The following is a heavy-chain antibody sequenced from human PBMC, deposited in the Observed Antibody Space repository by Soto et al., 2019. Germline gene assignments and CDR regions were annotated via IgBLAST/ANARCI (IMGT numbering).Heavy chain of an antibody. CDR3: ARQYYDSSGYYFSSLDY. CDR1: GFTFSSYG. Sequence: QVQLVESGGGVVQPGRSLRLSCAASGFTFSSYGMHWVRQAPGKGLEWVAVIWYDGSNKYYADSVKGRFTISRDNSKNTLYLQMNSLRAEDTAVYYCARQYYDSSGYYFSSLDYWGQGTLVTVSS. CDR2: IWYDGSNK. V-gene: IGHV3-33*01. J-gene: IGHJ4*02. D-gene: IGHD3-22*01.